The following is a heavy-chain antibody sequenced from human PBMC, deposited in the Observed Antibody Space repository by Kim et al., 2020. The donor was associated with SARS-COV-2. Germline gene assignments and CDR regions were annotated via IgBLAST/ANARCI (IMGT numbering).Heavy chain of an antibody. V-gene: IGHV1-69*04. CDR1: GGTFSSYA. CDR3: ARKGGGGSGSYRDY. CDR2: IIPILGIA. Sequence: SVKVSCKASGGTFSSYAISWVRQAPGQGLEWMGRIIPILGIANYAQKFQGRVTITADKSTSTAYMELSSLRSEDTAVYYCARKGGGGSGSYRDYWGQGTLVTVSS. D-gene: IGHD3-10*01. J-gene: IGHJ4*02.